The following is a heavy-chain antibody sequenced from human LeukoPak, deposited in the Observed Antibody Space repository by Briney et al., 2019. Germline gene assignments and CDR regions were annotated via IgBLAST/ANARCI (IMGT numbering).Heavy chain of an antibody. V-gene: IGHV3-53*01. J-gene: IGHJ4*02. CDR3: ARGVEPLAANTLAY. CDR1: EFTVITND. D-gene: IGHD1-14*01. Sequence: GGSLRLSCAASEFTVITNDMTWVRQAPGKGLEWVSVLYSDGNTKYADSVQGRFTISRDNSMNTPYLEMNSLSPDDTAVYYCARGVEPLAANTLAYWGQGTLVTVSS. CDR2: LYSDGNT.